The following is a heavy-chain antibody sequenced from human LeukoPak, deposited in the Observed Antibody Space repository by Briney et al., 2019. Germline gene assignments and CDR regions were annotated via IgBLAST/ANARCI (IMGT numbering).Heavy chain of an antibody. D-gene: IGHD2-15*01. CDR3: ARGRTRYCSGGSRYSLRYFDL. J-gene: IGHJ2*01. V-gene: IGHV4-34*01. CDR2: INHSGST. Sequence: SETLSLTCAVYGGSFSGYYWSWIRQPPGKGLEWIGEINHSGSTNYNPSLKSRVTISVDTSKNQFSLKLSSVTAADTAVYYCARGRTRYCSGGSRYSLRYFDLWGRGTLVTVSS. CDR1: GGSFSGYY.